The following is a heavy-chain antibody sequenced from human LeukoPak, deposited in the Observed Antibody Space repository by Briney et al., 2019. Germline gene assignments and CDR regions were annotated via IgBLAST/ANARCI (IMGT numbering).Heavy chain of an antibody. D-gene: IGHD3-3*01. Sequence: PGGSLRLSCAASGCTFDDYGMSWVRQAPAKGLEWVSGINWNGGSTGYADSVKGRFTISRDNAKNSLYLQMNSLRAEDTALYYCARDSKRYYDFWSGYGGTAEEYYFDYWGQGTLVTVSS. CDR3: ARDSKRYYDFWSGYGGTAEEYYFDY. CDR1: GCTFDDYG. V-gene: IGHV3-20*04. CDR2: INWNGGST. J-gene: IGHJ4*02.